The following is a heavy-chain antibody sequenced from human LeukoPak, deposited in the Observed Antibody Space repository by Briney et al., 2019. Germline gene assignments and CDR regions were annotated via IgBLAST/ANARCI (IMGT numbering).Heavy chain of an antibody. D-gene: IGHD2-2*01. CDR1: GFTFSSYS. J-gene: IGHJ5*02. CDR2: ISSSSSYI. Sequence: NPGGSLRLSCAASGFTFSSYSMNWVRQAPGKGLELVSSISSSSSYIYYADSVKGRFTISRDNAKNSLYLQMNSLRAEDTAVYYCASTVRPLVVPAARGSGWFDPWGQGTLVTVSS. CDR3: ASTVRPLVVPAARGSGWFDP. V-gene: IGHV3-21*01.